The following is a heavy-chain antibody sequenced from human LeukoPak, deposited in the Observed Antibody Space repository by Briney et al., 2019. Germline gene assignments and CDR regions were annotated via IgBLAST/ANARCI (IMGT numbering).Heavy chain of an antibody. CDR3: ARGLIGYGGNPRRRYYYFDY. CDR2: IIPIFGTA. J-gene: IGHJ4*02. Sequence: ASVTVSCKASGGTFSSYAISWVRQAPGQGLEWMGGIIPIFGTANYAQKFQGRVTITADESTSTAYMELSSLRSEDTAVYYCARGLIGYGGNPRRRYYYFDYWGQGTLVTVSS. CDR1: GGTFSSYA. V-gene: IGHV1-69*13. D-gene: IGHD4-23*01.